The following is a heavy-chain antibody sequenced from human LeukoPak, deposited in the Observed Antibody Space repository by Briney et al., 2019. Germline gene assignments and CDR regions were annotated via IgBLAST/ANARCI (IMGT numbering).Heavy chain of an antibody. CDR3: AKGPRITLVRGGQWYYYMDV. Sequence: ASAKVSCKASGYTFTSYYMYWVRQAPGQGLEWMGIINPSGGSTNYAQKFQGRVTVTRDTSTSTVYMELSSLRSEDTAVYYCAKGPRITLVRGGQWYYYMDVWGKGTTVTISS. CDR2: INPSGGST. V-gene: IGHV1-46*01. J-gene: IGHJ6*03. CDR1: GYTFTSYY. D-gene: IGHD3-10*01.